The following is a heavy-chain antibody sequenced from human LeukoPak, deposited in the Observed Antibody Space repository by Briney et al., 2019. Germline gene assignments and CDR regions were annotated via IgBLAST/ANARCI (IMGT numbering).Heavy chain of an antibody. CDR3: YYDSPPEAFDI. Sequence: SGPTLVNPSQTLTLTCTFSGFSLSTSGVGVGWIRQPPGKALEWLSLIYWDDDKRYSPSLKSRLTITKDTSKNQVVLTMTNMDPVDTATYYSYYDSPPEAFDIWGQGTVVTVSS. J-gene: IGHJ3*02. CDR2: IYWDDDK. D-gene: IGHD3-22*01. V-gene: IGHV2-5*02. CDR1: GFSLSTSGVG.